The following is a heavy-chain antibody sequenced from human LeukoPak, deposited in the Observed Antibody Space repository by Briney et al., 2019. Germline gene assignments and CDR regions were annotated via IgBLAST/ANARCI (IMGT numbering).Heavy chain of an antibody. CDR1: GFSFTNYA. CDR3: AKASWVSNADAVW. V-gene: IGHV3-23*01. D-gene: IGHD1-1*01. CDR2: IRGSGET. Sequence: GGSLRLSCAASGFSFTNYAMSWVRQAPARGPEWVSGIRGSGETFYADSVRGRFILSRDDSRNTVYLQMDNLRVEDSAIYCAKASWVSNADAVWWGQGTQVSVSS. J-gene: IGHJ4*02.